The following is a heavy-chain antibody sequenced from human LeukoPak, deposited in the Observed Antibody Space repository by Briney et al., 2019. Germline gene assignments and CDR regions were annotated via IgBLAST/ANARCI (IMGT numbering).Heavy chain of an antibody. V-gene: IGHV1-46*01. D-gene: IGHD6-6*01. CDR1: GYTFTSYY. CDR2: INPSGGST. CDR3: ARPGSSSNYYYYGMDV. J-gene: IGHJ6*02. Sequence: ASVKVSCKAFGYTFTSYYMHWVRQAPGQGLEWMGIINPSGGSTSYAQKFQGRVTMTRDTSTSTVYMELSSLRSEDTAVYYCARPGSSSNYYYYGMDVWGQGTTVTVSS.